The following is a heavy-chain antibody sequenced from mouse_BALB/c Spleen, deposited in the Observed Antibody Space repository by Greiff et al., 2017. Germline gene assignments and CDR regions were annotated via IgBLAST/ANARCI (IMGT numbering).Heavy chain of an antibody. Sequence: EVMLVESGGGLVQPGGSLKLSCAASGFTFSSYGMSWVRQTPDKRLELVATINSNGGSTYYPDSVKGRFTISRDNAKNTLYLQMSSLKSEDTAMYYCARDVGYDFPMDYWGQGTSVTVSS. CDR1: GFTFSSYG. CDR2: INSNGGST. V-gene: IGHV5-6-3*01. CDR3: ARDVGYDFPMDY. D-gene: IGHD2-4*01. J-gene: IGHJ4*01.